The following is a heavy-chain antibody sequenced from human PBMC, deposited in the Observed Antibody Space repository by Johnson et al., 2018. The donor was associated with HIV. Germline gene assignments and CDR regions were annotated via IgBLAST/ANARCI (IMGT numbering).Heavy chain of an antibody. CDR2: INEDGGEK. V-gene: IGHV3-7*01. CDR3: ARGGGNWGGDAFDF. J-gene: IGHJ3*01. Sequence: VQLVESGGGLVQPGGSLRLSCAASGFTFSNYWMTWVRQAPGKGLEWVANINEDGGEKYYVDSVKGRFPISRDNANKSVFLQMKSLRAGDTAVYYCARGGGNWGGDAFDFWGQGTMVTVSS. CDR1: GFTFSNYW. D-gene: IGHD7-27*01.